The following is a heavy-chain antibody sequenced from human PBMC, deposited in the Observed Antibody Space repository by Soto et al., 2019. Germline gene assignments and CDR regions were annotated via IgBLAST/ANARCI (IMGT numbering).Heavy chain of an antibody. J-gene: IGHJ4*02. CDR3: ARGPPLL. CDR2: ISYTGST. CDR1: GDTIRSDY. V-gene: IGHV4-59*12. Sequence: PSETLSLTCSVSGDTIRSDYWNWIRQPPGKRLEWIGYISYTGSTNYNPSLKSRITISVDTSKNQFSLKLSSVTAADTAVYYCARGPPLLWGQGTLVTVSS.